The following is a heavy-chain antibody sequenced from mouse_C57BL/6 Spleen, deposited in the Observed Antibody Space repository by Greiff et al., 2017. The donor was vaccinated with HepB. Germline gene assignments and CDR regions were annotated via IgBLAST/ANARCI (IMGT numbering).Heavy chain of an antibody. D-gene: IGHD4-1*01. J-gene: IGHJ1*03. CDR1: GYAFSSSW. V-gene: IGHV1-82*01. CDR2: IYPGDGDT. CDR3: ARMGDSTGTGYFDV. Sequence: QVQLQQSGPELVKPGASVKISCKASGYAFSSSWMNWVKQRPGKGLEWIGRIYPGDGDTNYNGKFKGKATLTADKSSSTAYMQLSSLTSEDSAVYFCARMGDSTGTGYFDVWGTGTTVTVSS.